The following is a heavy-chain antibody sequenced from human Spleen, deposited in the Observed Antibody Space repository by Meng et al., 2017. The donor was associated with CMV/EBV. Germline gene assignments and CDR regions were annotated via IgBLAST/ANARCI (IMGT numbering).Heavy chain of an antibody. Sequence: LACGASGLTFSSYAMSWVRQGPGKGLEWVDNIKEVGSEKHYVDSVKGRFTMSRDNAKNSLYLQINSLRAEDTAVYYCAREGFYYFDYWGQGTLVTVSS. CDR3: AREGFYYFDY. D-gene: IGHD3-10*01. V-gene: IGHV3-7*01. J-gene: IGHJ4*02. CDR1: GLTFSSYA. CDR2: IKEVGSEK.